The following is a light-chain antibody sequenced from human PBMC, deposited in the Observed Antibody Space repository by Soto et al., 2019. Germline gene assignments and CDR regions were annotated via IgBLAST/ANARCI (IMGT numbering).Light chain of an antibody. V-gene: IGKV1-39*01. Sequence: DIQMTQSPSSLSASAGDRVTITCRASQSLTSHLTWYQQKPRGAPKLLIYAASSLHSGVPSRFSGSGSGTDFTLTITSLQPEDFATYYCQQSFSPPYTFGQGTKLEIK. CDR2: AAS. CDR3: QQSFSPPYT. J-gene: IGKJ2*01. CDR1: QSLTSH.